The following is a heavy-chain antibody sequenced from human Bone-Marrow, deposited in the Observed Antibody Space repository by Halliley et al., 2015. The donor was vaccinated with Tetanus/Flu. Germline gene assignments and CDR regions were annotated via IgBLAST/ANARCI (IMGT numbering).Heavy chain of an antibody. V-gene: IGHV4-31*02. J-gene: IGHJ4*02. Sequence: EWIGFIYSTGSPYYNPSLKSRVTISLDTSPNKFSLELSSVTAADTAVYYCARDNSIAAGGIDYWGRGTLVTVSS. CDR3: ARDNSIAAGGIDY. D-gene: IGHD6-13*01. CDR2: IYSTGSP.